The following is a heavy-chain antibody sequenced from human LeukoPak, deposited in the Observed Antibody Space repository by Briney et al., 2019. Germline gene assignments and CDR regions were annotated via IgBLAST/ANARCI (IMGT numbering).Heavy chain of an antibody. CDR1: GGTFSSYA. CDR3: ARGNTGYSSSWYYFDY. J-gene: IGHJ4*02. CDR2: IIPIFGTA. V-gene: IGHV1-69*13. D-gene: IGHD6-13*01. Sequence: SVNVSFKASGGTFSSYAISWVRQAPGQGLEWMGGIIPIFGTANYAQKFQGRVTITADESTSTAYMELSSLRSEDTAVYYCARGNTGYSSSWYYFDYWGQGTLVTVSS.